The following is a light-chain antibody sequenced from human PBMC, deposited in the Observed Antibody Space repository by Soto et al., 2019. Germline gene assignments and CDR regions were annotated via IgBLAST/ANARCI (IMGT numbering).Light chain of an antibody. Sequence: EVVMTQSPATLSVSPGERATLSCRARQSVSSDLAWYQQKPAQAPRLLIYGASTRATGIPARVSGSGSGTEFTLTISSLQSEDFALYYCQQYNNWPLTFGQGTRLEIK. CDR3: QQYNNWPLT. CDR1: QSVSSD. V-gene: IGKV3-15*01. CDR2: GAS. J-gene: IGKJ5*01.